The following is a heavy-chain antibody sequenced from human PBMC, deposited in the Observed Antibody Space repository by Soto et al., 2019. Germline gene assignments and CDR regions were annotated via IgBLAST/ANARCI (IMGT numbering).Heavy chain of an antibody. V-gene: IGHV3-48*03. CDR1: RFTFSTYE. CDR2: ISSGGSTV. Sequence: PGGSLRLSCVASRFTFSTYEMHWVRQAPGKGLEWVSYISSGGSTVYYADSVKGLFTISRDNTRNSLYLQMNSLRDEDTALYYCVRYCSTTLCNGVATRTFDYWGQGTLVTVSS. J-gene: IGHJ4*02. CDR3: VRYCSTTLCNGVATRTFDY. D-gene: IGHD2-2*01.